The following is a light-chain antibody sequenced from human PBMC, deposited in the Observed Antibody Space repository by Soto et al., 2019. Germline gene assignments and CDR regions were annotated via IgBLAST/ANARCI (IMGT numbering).Light chain of an antibody. V-gene: IGKV3-20*01. J-gene: IGKJ5*01. CDR1: QSVSDNY. CDR3: QHYGYSPIT. CDR2: RAS. Sequence: EIVLTQSPGTLSLSPGERATLSCRASQSVSDNYLAWYQQKPGQAPRLLIYRASTRATGIPDRFSGSGSGTDFTLSVSRLEPEDFAMYFCQHYGYSPITFGQGTRLEIK.